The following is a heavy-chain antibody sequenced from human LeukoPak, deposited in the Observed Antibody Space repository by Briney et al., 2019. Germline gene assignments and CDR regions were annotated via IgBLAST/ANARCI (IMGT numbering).Heavy chain of an antibody. D-gene: IGHD4-17*01. J-gene: IGHJ4*02. Sequence: GGSPRLSCAASGFTFSSYAMHWVRQAPGKGLEWVAVISYDGSNKYYADSVKGRFTISRDNSKNTLYLQMNSLRAEDTAVYYCARTTGGDYWGQGTLATVS. CDR1: GFTFSSYA. CDR3: ARTTGGDY. CDR2: ISYDGSNK. V-gene: IGHV3-30*01.